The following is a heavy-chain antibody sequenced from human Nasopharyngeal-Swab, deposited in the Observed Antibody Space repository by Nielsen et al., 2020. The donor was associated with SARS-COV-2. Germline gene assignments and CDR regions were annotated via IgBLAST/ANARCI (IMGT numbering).Heavy chain of an antibody. J-gene: IGHJ6*02. CDR2: INHSGST. V-gene: IGHV4-34*01. Sequence: PGKGLEWIGEINHSGSTNYHPSLKSRVTISVDTSKNQFSLKLSSVTAADTAVYYCARGRGGYCSSTSCYGGRGMDVWGQGTTVTVSS. D-gene: IGHD2-2*01. CDR3: ARGRGGYCSSTSCYGGRGMDV.